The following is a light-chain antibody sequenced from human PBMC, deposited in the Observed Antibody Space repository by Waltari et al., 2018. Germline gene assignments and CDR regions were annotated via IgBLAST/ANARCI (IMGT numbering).Light chain of an antibody. Sequence: EIVLTQSPGTLSLSPGERATLSCRASQSVSSSYLAWYQQKPGQTPGLLIYGASSRATGIPDRFSGSGSGTDFTLTISRLEPEDFAVYYCQQYGSLSWTFGQGTKVEIK. CDR3: QQYGSLSWT. CDR2: GAS. V-gene: IGKV3-20*01. J-gene: IGKJ1*01. CDR1: QSVSSSY.